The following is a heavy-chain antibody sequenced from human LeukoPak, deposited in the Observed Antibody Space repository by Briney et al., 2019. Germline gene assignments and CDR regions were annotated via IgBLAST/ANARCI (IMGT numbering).Heavy chain of an antibody. CDR1: GFTFDDYA. Sequence: GRSLRLSCAASGFTFDDYAMHWVRQAPGKGLEWVSGISWYSGSIGYADSVKGRFTISRDNAKNSLYLQMNSLRAEDMALYYCAKGTYYDSSGPLDYWGQGTLVTVSS. D-gene: IGHD3-22*01. CDR2: ISWYSGSI. V-gene: IGHV3-9*03. CDR3: AKGTYYDSSGPLDY. J-gene: IGHJ4*02.